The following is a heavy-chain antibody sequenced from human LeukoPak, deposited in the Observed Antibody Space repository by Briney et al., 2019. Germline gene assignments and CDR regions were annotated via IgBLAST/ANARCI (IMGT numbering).Heavy chain of an antibody. D-gene: IGHD3-3*01. CDR2: INPNSGGT. Sequence: ASVKVSCKASGYTFTGYYMHWVRQAPGQGLEWMGWINPNSGGTNYAQRFQGRVTMTRDTSISTAYMELSRLRSDDTAVYYCARDGDFWSAYSTSFDYWGQGTLVTVSS. V-gene: IGHV1-2*02. CDR1: GYTFTGYY. J-gene: IGHJ4*02. CDR3: ARDGDFWSAYSTSFDY.